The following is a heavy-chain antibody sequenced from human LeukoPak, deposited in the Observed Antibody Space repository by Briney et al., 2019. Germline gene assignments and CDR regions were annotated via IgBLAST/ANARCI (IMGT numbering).Heavy chain of an antibody. Sequence: SETLSLTCAVSGYSISSGYYWGWIRQSPGKGLEWIGSIYRSGSTYYTPSLKSRVTISVDTSKNQFPLKLSSVTATDTAVYYCARSPPVRGLPNWYFDLWGRGTLVTVSS. J-gene: IGHJ2*01. D-gene: IGHD1-26*01. CDR1: GYSISSGYY. V-gene: IGHV4-38-2*01. CDR2: IYRSGST. CDR3: ARSPPVRGLPNWYFDL.